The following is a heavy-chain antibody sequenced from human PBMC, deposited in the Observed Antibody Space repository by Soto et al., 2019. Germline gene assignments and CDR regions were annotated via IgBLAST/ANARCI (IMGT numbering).Heavy chain of an antibody. D-gene: IGHD2-8*01. J-gene: IGHJ6*02. CDR1: GFTFSSYA. CDR3: AGDGGMLSPYYYYYGMDV. CDR2: ISYDGSNK. V-gene: IGHV3-30-3*01. Sequence: QVQLVESGGGVVQPGRSLRLSCAASGFTFSSYAMHWVRQAPGKGLEWVAVISYDGSNKYYADSVKGRFTISRDNSKNTLYLQMNSLRAEDTAVYYCAGDGGMLSPYYYYYGMDVWGQGTTVTVSS.